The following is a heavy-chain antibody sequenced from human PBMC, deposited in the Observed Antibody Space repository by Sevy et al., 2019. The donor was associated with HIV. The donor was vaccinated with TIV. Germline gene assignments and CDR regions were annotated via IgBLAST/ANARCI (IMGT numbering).Heavy chain of an antibody. Sequence: ASVKVSCKASGYTFTSYDINWARQATGRGLEWMGWMNPNSDNTGYAQKFQGRVTMTRNTSISTAYMELSSLRSEDTAVYYCARGKKRAVASYYFDYWGQGTLVTVSS. CDR3: ARGKKRAVASYYFDY. V-gene: IGHV1-8*01. CDR2: MNPNSDNT. J-gene: IGHJ4*02. D-gene: IGHD6-19*01. CDR1: GYTFTSYD.